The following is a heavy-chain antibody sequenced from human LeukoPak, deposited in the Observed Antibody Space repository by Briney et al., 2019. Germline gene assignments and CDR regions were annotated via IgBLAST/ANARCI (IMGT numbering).Heavy chain of an antibody. CDR1: GGSISTGNYY. Sequence: SETLSLTCTVSGGSISTGNYYWGWIRQPPGKGLEWIGSLYYTGSTYYNPSLKSRVTISRDTSKNQFSLKLSSVTAADTAVYYCARGRIAAARYFDLWGRGTLVTVSS. CDR2: LYYTGST. V-gene: IGHV4-39*01. D-gene: IGHD6-13*01. CDR3: ARGRIAAARYFDL. J-gene: IGHJ2*01.